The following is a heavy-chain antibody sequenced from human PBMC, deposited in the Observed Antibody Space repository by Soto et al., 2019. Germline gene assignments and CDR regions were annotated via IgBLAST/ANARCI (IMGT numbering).Heavy chain of an antibody. V-gene: IGHV3-30*04. D-gene: IGHD6-6*01. J-gene: IGHJ4*02. CDR2: ISHDEKNI. CDR1: GFTFSTCA. CDR3: ATDMAARYYFDS. Sequence: AGGSLRLSCAASGFTFSTCAMHWVRQAPGKGLEWVALISHDEKNIFYGGSVKGRFTISRDNSKNTLYLQMNSLRVDDTALYYCATDMAARYYFDSWGPGTLVTVSS.